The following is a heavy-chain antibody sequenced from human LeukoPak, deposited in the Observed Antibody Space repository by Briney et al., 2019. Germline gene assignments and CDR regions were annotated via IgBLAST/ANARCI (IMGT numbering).Heavy chain of an antibody. CDR3: ATYLECYYNNSGSYCLDH. V-gene: IGHV3-15*01. CDR2: IKCTTNGGTT. J-gene: IGHJ4*02. D-gene: IGHD3-22*01. CDR1: GHTFSNAW. Sequence: PGGSLRLSCAVSGHTFSNAWMNWVRQAPGKGLEWVGRIKCTTNGGTTDYAAPAKGRFTISRDDSEKTLYLQINSLKTEDTAVYYCATYLECYYNNSGSYCLDHWGEGTLVTVSS.